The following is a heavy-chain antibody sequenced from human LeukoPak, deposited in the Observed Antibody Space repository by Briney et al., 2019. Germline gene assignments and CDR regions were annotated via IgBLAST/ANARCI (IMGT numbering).Heavy chain of an antibody. Sequence: GASVKVSCKASGGTFSSCAISWVRQAPGQGLEWMGRIIPIFGTANYAQKFQGRVTITTDESTSTAYMELSSLRSEDTAVYYCARDYYDFWSGYMYWGQGTLVTVSS. CDR1: GGTFSSCA. J-gene: IGHJ4*02. CDR2: IIPIFGTA. CDR3: ARDYYDFWSGYMY. D-gene: IGHD3-3*01. V-gene: IGHV1-69*05.